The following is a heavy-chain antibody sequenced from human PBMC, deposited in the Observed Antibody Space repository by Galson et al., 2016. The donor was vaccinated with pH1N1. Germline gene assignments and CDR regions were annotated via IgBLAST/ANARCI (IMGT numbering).Heavy chain of an antibody. V-gene: IGHV3-7*01. J-gene: IGHJ3*02. Sequence: SLRLSCAGSGISLSSSWMTWVRQAPGKGLEWVANIRGDGTQIHYVDSVKGRFTIPRDNAKNSLFLQMNDLRAEDTAVYYCARDFSPSRYHDGTFYYDAFDIWGQGTMVTVSS. CDR1: GISLSSSW. CDR2: IRGDGTQI. CDR3: ARDFSPSRYHDGTFYYDAFDI. D-gene: IGHD3-16*02.